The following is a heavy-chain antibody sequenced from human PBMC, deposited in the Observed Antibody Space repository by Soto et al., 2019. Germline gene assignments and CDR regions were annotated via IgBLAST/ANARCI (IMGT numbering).Heavy chain of an antibody. CDR3: AHRAPESSSLKFDP. J-gene: IGHJ5*02. CDR1: GVSLSTSGVA. D-gene: IGHD6-13*01. V-gene: IGHV2-5*02. Sequence: QITLKESGPPLVKPTQTLTLTCTLSGVSLSTSGVAVGWIRQPPGKALEWLALIYWDDDKRYSAPLKSRLTITKDTSKNQVVITMTNMDPVDTGTYYCAHRAPESSSLKFDPWGQGTLVTVSS. CDR2: IYWDDDK.